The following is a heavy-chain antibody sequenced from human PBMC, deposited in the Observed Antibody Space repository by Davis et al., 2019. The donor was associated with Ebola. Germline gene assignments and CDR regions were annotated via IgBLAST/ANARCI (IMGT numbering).Heavy chain of an antibody. CDR1: GGSVSSGSYY. J-gene: IGHJ6*02. D-gene: IGHD2-2*01. CDR2: IYYSGST. V-gene: IGHV4-61*01. Sequence: GSLRLSCSVSGGSVSSGSYYWSWIRQPPEKGLEWVGYIYYSGSTNYNPSLKSRVTISVDTSKNQFSLKLSSVTAADTAVYYCARLGGYCSSTSCSDYYYYGMDVWGQGTTVTVSS. CDR3: ARLGGYCSSTSCSDYYYYGMDV.